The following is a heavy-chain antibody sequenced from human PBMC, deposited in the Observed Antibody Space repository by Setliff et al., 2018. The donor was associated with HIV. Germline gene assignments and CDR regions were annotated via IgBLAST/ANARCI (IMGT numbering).Heavy chain of an antibody. CDR2: MYYSGRT. CDR1: GGSISSNNYY. Sequence: KPSETLSLTCTVSGGSISSNNYYWGWIRQPPGKGLEWIGTMYYSGRTYYNRSLKSRVTISVDTSKNQFSLKLSSVTAADTAVYYCARHRDYGPYYYYYMDVWGKGTTVTVSS. CDR3: ARHRDYGPYYYYYMDV. D-gene: IGHD4-17*01. V-gene: IGHV4-39*01. J-gene: IGHJ6*03.